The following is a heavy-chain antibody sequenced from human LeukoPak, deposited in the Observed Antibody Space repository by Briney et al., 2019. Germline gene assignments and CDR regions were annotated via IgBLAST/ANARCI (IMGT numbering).Heavy chain of an antibody. D-gene: IGHD2/OR15-2a*01. J-gene: IGHJ2*01. V-gene: IGHV3-23*01. Sequence: GGSLRLSCAASGFTLSSYSMSWVRQAAGKGLEWVSGISGSGGSTFHADSVKGRFTISRDNSKNTLYLQMDSLRVEDTAVYYCAKGNSTEYGNWYFDPWGRGTLVTVSS. CDR3: AKGNSTEYGNWYFDP. CDR1: GFTLSSYS. CDR2: ISGSGGST.